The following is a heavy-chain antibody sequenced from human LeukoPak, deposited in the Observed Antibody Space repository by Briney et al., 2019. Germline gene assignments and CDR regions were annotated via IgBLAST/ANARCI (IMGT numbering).Heavy chain of an antibody. J-gene: IGHJ5*02. CDR1: GDSINSLDL. V-gene: IGHV4-39*01. CDR3: ARHYGP. Sequence: SGTLSLTCTVSGDSINSLDLWSWVRQPPGKGLEWIGSIYHSGSTYYNPSLKSRVTISVDTSRNQFSLNLSSVTAADTAVYYCARHYGPWGQGTLVAVSS. CDR2: IYHSGST. D-gene: IGHD4-17*01.